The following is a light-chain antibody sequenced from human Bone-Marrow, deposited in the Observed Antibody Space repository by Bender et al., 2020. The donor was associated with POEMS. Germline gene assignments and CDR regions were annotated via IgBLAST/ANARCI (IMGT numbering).Light chain of an antibody. CDR3: LLFHSGTRNWV. V-gene: IGLV7-43*01. CDR1: TGAVTSSYY. Sequence: QTVVTQEPSLTVSPGGTVTLTCASGTGAVTSSYYPNWFQQKPGQAPRALIYTTSYKHSWTPARFSGSLLGGKAALTLSGVQPEDEADYYCLLFHSGTRNWVFGGGTKLTVL. CDR2: TTS. J-gene: IGLJ3*02.